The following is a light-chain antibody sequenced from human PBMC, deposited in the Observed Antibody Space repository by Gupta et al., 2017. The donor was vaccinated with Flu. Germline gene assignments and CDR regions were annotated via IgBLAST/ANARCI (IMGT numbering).Light chain of an antibody. V-gene: IGKV3-20*01. CDR2: GAS. J-gene: IGKJ2*01. Sequence: GTLSLSPGVKATLACRASQSVYSSYVAWYQRRPGQAPRRLIDGASSRATGIPDRCSGRGSGTDFTLTSSRLEPEDVAVYHWQQYGSSPYTFGEGTKLEIK. CDR3: QQYGSSPYT. CDR1: QSVYSSY.